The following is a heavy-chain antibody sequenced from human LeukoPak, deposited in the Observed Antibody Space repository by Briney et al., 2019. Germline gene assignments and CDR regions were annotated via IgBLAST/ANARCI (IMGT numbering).Heavy chain of an antibody. V-gene: IGHV3-48*03. CDR3: AREFRGPGRFDY. Sequence: PGGSLRLSCAASGFTFSSYEMNWVRQAPGKGLEWVSYISSSGSTIYYADSVKGRFTISRDNAKNSLYLQMNSLRAEDTAVYYRAREFRGPGRFDYWGQGTLVTVSS. J-gene: IGHJ4*02. CDR1: GFTFSSYE. D-gene: IGHD3-10*01. CDR2: ISSSGSTI.